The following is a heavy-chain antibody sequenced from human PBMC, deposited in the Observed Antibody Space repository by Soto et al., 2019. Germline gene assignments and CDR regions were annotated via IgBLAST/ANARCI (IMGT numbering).Heavy chain of an antibody. D-gene: IGHD2-15*01. CDR2: ISGSGGIT. J-gene: IGHJ4*02. Sequence: EMQLLEAGGGLVQHGGSLRLSCAASGFNFSSFAISWVSQAPGEGLVWVSAISGSGGITYSADSVKGRFTISRDHSKHKLYLQMSSLRADDTAVYYVASGFSACKGSPPYFCGQGSRVTVSS. CDR1: GFNFSSFA. CDR3: ASGFSACKGSPPYF. V-gene: IGHV3-23*01.